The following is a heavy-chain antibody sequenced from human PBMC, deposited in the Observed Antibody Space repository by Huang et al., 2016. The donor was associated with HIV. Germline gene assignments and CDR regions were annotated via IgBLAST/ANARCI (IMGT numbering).Heavy chain of an antibody. CDR2: INQSGRT. Sequence: QVRLDQWGAGLLKPSETLTLTCAVYGDSLSGFFWSWIRQSPGRCLEWIGEINQSGRTNYNPYLKSRVTIAIDTSKKEFSLKLKSVTADDTSTYYCARGRGTSWSFFDTWGQGSFVTVSS. J-gene: IGHJ5*02. V-gene: IGHV4-34*01. D-gene: IGHD2-2*01. CDR3: ARGRGTSWSFFDT. CDR1: GDSLSGFF.